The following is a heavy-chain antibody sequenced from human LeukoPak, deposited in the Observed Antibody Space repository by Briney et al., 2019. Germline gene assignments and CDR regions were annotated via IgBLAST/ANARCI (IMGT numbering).Heavy chain of an antibody. Sequence: ASVKVSCKVSGYTLTELSMHWVRQAPGKGLEWMGGFDPEDGETIYAQKFQGRVTMTEDTSTDTAYMELSSLRSEDTAVYYCATVGSGSRPLDYWGQGTLVTVSS. J-gene: IGHJ4*02. CDR2: FDPEDGET. CDR1: GYTLTELS. V-gene: IGHV1-24*01. CDR3: ATVGSGSRPLDY. D-gene: IGHD3-10*01.